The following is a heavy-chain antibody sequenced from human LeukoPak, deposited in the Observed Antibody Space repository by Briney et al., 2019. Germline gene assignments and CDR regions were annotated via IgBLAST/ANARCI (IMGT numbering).Heavy chain of an antibody. Sequence: GGSLRLSSAASEFTFSTYWMSWVRQAPGKGLEWVANINQDGSAKYYVDSVKGRFTISRDNAKNSLYLQMNSLRVEDTAVYYCARVYSSGWYQTGFDYWGQGTLVTVSS. CDR1: EFTFSTYW. D-gene: IGHD6-19*01. CDR2: INQDGSAK. J-gene: IGHJ4*02. V-gene: IGHV3-7*01. CDR3: ARVYSSGWYQTGFDY.